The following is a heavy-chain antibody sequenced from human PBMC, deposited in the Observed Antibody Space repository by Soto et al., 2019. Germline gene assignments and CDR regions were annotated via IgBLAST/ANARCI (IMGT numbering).Heavy chain of an antibody. Sequence: SETLSLTCTVSGGSISSGGYYWSWIRQHPGKGLEWIGYIYYSGSTYYNPSLKSRVTISVDTSKNQFSVKLSSVTAADTAVYYCAREGGYSSSSVDVAGVIDYWGQGTLVTVSS. J-gene: IGHJ4*02. CDR2: IYYSGST. CDR3: AREGGYSSSSVDVAGVIDY. V-gene: IGHV4-31*03. CDR1: GGSISSGGYY. D-gene: IGHD6-6*01.